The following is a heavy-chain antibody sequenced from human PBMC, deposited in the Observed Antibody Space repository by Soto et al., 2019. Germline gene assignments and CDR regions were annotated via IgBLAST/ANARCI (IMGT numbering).Heavy chain of an antibody. V-gene: IGHV3-33*06. Sequence: GGSLRLSCAASGFTFSSYGMHWVRQAPGKGLEWVAVIWYDGSNKYYADSVKGRFTISRDNSKNTLYLQMNSLRAEDTAVYYCAKTGGTTPLYYYYGMDVWGQGTTVTVSS. CDR1: GFTFSSYG. J-gene: IGHJ6*02. D-gene: IGHD1-1*01. CDR2: IWYDGSNK. CDR3: AKTGGTTPLYYYYGMDV.